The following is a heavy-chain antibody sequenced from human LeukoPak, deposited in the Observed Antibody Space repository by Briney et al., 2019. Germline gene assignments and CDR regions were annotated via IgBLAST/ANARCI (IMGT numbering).Heavy chain of an antibody. CDR3: ARVRGSRCNGMDV. CDR1: GGSISSYY. J-gene: IGHJ6*02. CDR2: VYYSGST. Sequence: PSETLSLTCTVSGGSISSYYWSWIWLPPGKGQGWIGDVYYSGSTNYNPSLKSRVTISVDTSKNQFSLKLSSVTAADTAVYYCARVRGSRCNGMDVWGQGTTVTVSS. V-gene: IGHV4-59*01. D-gene: IGHD6-13*01.